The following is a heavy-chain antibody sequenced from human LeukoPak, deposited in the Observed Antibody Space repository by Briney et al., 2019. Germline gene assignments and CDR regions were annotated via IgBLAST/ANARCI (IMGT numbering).Heavy chain of an antibody. D-gene: IGHD3-22*01. J-gene: IGHJ4*02. CDR2: ISWNSGSI. CDR1: GFTFDDYA. V-gene: IGHV3-9*01. CDR3: ARDRYYDSSGYY. Sequence: GGSLRLSCAASGFTFDDYAMHWVRQAPGKGLEWVSGISWNSGSIGYADSVKGRFTISRDNAKNSLYLQMNSLRAEDTAVYYCARDRYYDSSGYYWGQGTLVTVSS.